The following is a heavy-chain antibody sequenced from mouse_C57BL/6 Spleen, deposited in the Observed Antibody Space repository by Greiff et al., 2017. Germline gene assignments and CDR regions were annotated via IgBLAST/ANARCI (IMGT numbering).Heavy chain of an antibody. V-gene: IGHV6-3*01. CDR2: IRLKSDNYAT. CDR1: GFTFSNYW. CDR3: TASLLRGAMDY. D-gene: IGHD1-1*01. Sequence: EVKLQESGGGLVQPGGSMKLSCVASGFTFSNYWMNWVRQSPEKGLEWVAQIRLKSDNYATHYAESVKGRFTISRDDSKSSVYLQMNNLRAEDTGIYYCTASLLRGAMDYWGQGTSVTVSS. J-gene: IGHJ4*01.